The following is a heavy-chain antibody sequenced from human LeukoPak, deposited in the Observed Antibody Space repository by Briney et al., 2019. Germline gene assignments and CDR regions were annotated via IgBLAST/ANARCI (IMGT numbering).Heavy chain of an antibody. Sequence: AGGSLRLSCAASGFTFDDYGMSWVRQGPGKGLEWDSGINWNGGTTGYADSVKGRFTISRDNAKNSLYLQMNSLRAEDTALYYCARAAHYGDYALVKYYFDYWGQGTLVTVSS. CDR2: INWNGGTT. V-gene: IGHV3-20*04. CDR3: ARAAHYGDYALVKYYFDY. CDR1: GFTFDDYG. J-gene: IGHJ4*02. D-gene: IGHD4-17*01.